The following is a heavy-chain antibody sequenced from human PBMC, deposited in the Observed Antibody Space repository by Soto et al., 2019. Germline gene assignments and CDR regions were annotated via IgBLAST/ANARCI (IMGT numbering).Heavy chain of an antibody. J-gene: IGHJ6*02. CDR1: GGTFSSYA. Sequence: SVKVSCKASGGTFSSYAISWVRQAPGQGLEWMGGIIPIFGTANYAQKFQGRVTITADESTSTAYMELSSLRSEDTAVYYCARVYVVPAALDYYYYGMDVWGQGTTVTVSS. V-gene: IGHV1-69*13. D-gene: IGHD2-2*01. CDR3: ARVYVVPAALDYYYYGMDV. CDR2: IIPIFGTA.